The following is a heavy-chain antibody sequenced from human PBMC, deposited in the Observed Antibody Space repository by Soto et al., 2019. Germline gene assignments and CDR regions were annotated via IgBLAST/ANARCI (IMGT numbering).Heavy chain of an antibody. V-gene: IGHV3-23*01. Sequence: EVQLLESGGGLVQPGGSLRLSCAASGFTFSSYAMSWVRQAPGKGLEWVSAISGSGGSTYYADSVKGRFTISRDNSKNTVYLQMNRLRAADPAVYYCAYSSTPFDYWGQGTLVTVSS. CDR3: AYSSTPFDY. CDR2: ISGSGGST. D-gene: IGHD6-13*01. J-gene: IGHJ4*02. CDR1: GFTFSSYA.